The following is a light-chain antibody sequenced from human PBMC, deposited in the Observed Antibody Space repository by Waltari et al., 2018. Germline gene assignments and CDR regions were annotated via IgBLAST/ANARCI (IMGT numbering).Light chain of an antibody. V-gene: IGLV2-14*01. CDR1: SSDIGYDEY. CDR3: LSFTTRNTYI. J-gene: IGLJ2*01. Sequence: QSALTQPASVSGSPGQSITISCTGTSSDIGYDEYVYWFQHHPGKAPKLIIYAVTERSSGVPSRFSGSKVGDTASLTISWLQTEDEADYYCLSFTTRNTYIFGGGTKVTVL. CDR2: AVT.